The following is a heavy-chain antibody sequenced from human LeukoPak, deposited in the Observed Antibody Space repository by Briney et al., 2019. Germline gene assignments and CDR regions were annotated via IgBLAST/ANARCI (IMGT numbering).Heavy chain of an antibody. CDR1: GFTFSSYS. D-gene: IGHD6-13*01. V-gene: IGHV3-21*01. CDR3: ASYPIAAARDNDY. Sequence: GGSLRLSCAASGFTFSSYSMNWVRQAPGKGLEWVSSISSSSSYIYYAVSVKGRFTISRDNAKNSLYLQMNSLRAEDTAVYYCASYPIAAARDNDYWGQGTLVTVSS. J-gene: IGHJ4*02. CDR2: ISSSSSYI.